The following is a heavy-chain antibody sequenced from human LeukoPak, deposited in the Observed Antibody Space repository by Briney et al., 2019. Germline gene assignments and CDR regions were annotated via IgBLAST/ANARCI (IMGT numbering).Heavy chain of an antibody. J-gene: IGHJ5*02. CDR3: ARTRIVGATTGWFDP. V-gene: IGHV4-61*02. CDR2: IYTSGST. Sequence: SETLSLTCTVSGGSISSGGYYWSWIRQPAGKGLEWIGRIYTSGSTNYNPSLKSRVTISVDTSKNQFSLKLSSVTAADTAVYYCARTRIVGATTGWFDPWGQGTLVTVSS. D-gene: IGHD1-26*01. CDR1: GGSISSGGYY.